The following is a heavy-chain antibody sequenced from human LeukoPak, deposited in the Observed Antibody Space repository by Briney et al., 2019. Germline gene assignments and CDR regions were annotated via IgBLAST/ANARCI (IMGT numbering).Heavy chain of an antibody. CDR2: IKSKTDGGTT. J-gene: IGHJ4*02. CDR3: TTFLNMVRGP. CDR1: GFTFSSYS. Sequence: GGSLRLSCAASGFTFSSYSMTWVRQAPGKGLEWVGRIKSKTDGGTTDYAAPVKGRFTISRDDSKNTLYLQMNSLKTEDTAVYYCTTFLNMVRGPWGQGTLVTVSS. V-gene: IGHV3-15*01. D-gene: IGHD3-10*01.